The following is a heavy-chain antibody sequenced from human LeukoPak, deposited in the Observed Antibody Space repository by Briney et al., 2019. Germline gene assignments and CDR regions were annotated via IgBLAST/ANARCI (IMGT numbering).Heavy chain of an antibody. CDR3: ARGRPGTYEFWSGYSGGFDP. J-gene: IGHJ5*02. Sequence: SETLSLSCAVYGGSFSGYYWSWIRQPPGKGLEWVGEINRSGSTNYNPSLKSRVTISVDTSKNQFSLKLSSVTAADTAVYYCARGRPGTYEFWSGYSGGFDPWGQGTLVTVSS. D-gene: IGHD3-3*01. CDR1: GGSFSGYY. CDR2: INRSGST. V-gene: IGHV4-34*01.